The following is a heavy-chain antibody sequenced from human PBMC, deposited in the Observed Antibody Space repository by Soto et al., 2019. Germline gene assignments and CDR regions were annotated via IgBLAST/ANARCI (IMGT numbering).Heavy chain of an antibody. D-gene: IGHD2-8*01. CDR1: GFSFSSFA. V-gene: IGHV3-23*01. J-gene: IGHJ6*02. CDR2: ISGSADST. Sequence: EVQLLESGGGFIHPGGSLRLSCAASGFSFSSFAMNWVRQAPGKGLEWVSIISGSADSTFYAASVKGRFTISRDNSKSTLYRQINSLRAEDTAVYYCAKTRGAMIYAISVYGMDVWGQGTTVTVSS. CDR3: AKTRGAMIYAISVYGMDV.